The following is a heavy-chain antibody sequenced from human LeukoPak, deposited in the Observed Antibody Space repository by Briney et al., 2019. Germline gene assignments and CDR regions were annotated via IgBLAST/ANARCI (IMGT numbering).Heavy chain of an antibody. CDR1: GFTFSRYS. V-gene: IGHV3-74*01. CDR3: VCLGLGGLSLD. D-gene: IGHD3-16*01. Sequence: PGGSLRLSCAASGFTFSRYSMHGVRQAPGKGLVWVSHVNSDGSGTDYADSVKGRFTISRDNAKNTLYLQMNSLRVEDTAVYYCVCLGLGGLSLDWGQGTLVTVSS. J-gene: IGHJ4*02. CDR2: VNSDGSGT.